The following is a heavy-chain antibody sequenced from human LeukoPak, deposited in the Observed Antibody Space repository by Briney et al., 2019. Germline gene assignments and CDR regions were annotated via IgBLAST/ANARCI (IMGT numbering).Heavy chain of an antibody. J-gene: IGHJ6*03. Sequence: ASVKVSCKASGYTFTGYYMHWVRQAPGQGLEWMGWINPNSGGTNYAQKFRGRVTMTRDTSISTAYMELSRLRSDDTAVYYCARGPRGYSYGYSAYYYMDVWGKGTTVTVSS. D-gene: IGHD5-18*01. V-gene: IGHV1-2*02. CDR1: GYTFTGYY. CDR3: ARGPRGYSYGYSAYYYMDV. CDR2: INPNSGGT.